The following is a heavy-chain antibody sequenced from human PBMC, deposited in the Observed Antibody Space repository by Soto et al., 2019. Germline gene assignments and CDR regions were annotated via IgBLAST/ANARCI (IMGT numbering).Heavy chain of an antibody. CDR1: GFTFSSYA. V-gene: IGHV3-30-3*01. CDR3: ARDHEAFYDFWSDPDV. J-gene: IGHJ6*02. D-gene: IGHD3-3*01. Sequence: GGSLRLSCAASGFTFSSYAMHWVRQAPGKGLEWVAVISYDGSNKYYADSVKGRFTISRDNSKNTLYLQMNSLRAEDTAVYYCARDHEAFYDFWSDPDVWGQGTTVTVS. CDR2: ISYDGSNK.